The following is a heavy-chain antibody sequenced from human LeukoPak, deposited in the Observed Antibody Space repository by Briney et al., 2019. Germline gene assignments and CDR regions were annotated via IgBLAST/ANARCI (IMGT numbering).Heavy chain of an antibody. D-gene: IGHD5-24*01. CDR2: ISGSASSASST. CDR3: AMKAVPRPRLHDAFDF. V-gene: IGHV3-23*01. CDR1: GFTFSNYA. Sequence: QSGGSLRLSCAASGFTFSNYAMSWVRQAPGKGLEWVSAISGSASSASSTYHADSVKGRFTISRDNSKNTLYLQMNSLRADDTAVYYCAMKAVPRPRLHDAFDFWGQGTVVSVSS. J-gene: IGHJ3*01.